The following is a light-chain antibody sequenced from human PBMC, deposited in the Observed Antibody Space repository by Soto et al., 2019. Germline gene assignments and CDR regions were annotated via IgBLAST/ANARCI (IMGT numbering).Light chain of an antibody. Sequence: DIVLTQSPVPLSLSPGERATLSCRATRSVNNFVAWYQQKPGQAPSILISDASNRATGIPDRFSVSGSGTDFTLTINSLEPEDFAVYFCHQRAGWPPRFGGGTK. CDR3: HQRAGWPPR. V-gene: IGKV3-11*01. J-gene: IGKJ4*01. CDR1: RSVNNF. CDR2: DAS.